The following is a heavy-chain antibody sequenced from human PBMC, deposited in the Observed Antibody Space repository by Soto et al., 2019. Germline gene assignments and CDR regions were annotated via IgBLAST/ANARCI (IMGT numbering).Heavy chain of an antibody. CDR3: ARASYGSGPVDY. J-gene: IGHJ4*02. Sequence: QVQLQESGPGLVKPSETLSLTCTVSGGSISSYYWSWIRQPPGKGLEWIGYIYYSGSTNYNPSLTSRVTISVDTSKNQFSLKLSSVTAADTAVYYCARASYGSGPVDYWGQGTLVTVSS. CDR2: IYYSGST. D-gene: IGHD3-10*01. V-gene: IGHV4-59*01. CDR1: GGSISSYY.